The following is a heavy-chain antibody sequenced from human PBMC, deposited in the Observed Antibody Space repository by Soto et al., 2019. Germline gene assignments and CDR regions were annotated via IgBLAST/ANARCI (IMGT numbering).Heavy chain of an antibody. V-gene: IGHV1-18*01. Sequence: SVKVSCKASGYIFTTYGITWVRQAPGQGLEWMGWINAYNGNTGYAQKVQGRVTMTTDIPTSTAYMELRSLRSDDTAVYYCARGGVLAHLDVWGQGTXVTVFS. D-gene: IGHD2-8*01. J-gene: IGHJ6*02. CDR3: ARGGVLAHLDV. CDR1: GYIFTTYG. CDR2: INAYNGNT.